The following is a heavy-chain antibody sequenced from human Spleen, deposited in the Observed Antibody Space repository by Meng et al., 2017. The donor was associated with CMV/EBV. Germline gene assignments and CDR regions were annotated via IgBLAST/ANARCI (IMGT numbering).Heavy chain of an antibody. D-gene: IGHD2-15*01. Sequence: GSLRLSCATSGFTFTSYAMYWVRQAPGKGLEWVSSISYDGSLKYYADSVKGRFTFSRDNSNNTLYLQMDSLTAEDTAVYYCAREGLVVGVFGSWGQGTLVTVSS. CDR1: GFTFTSYA. CDR2: ISYDGSLK. CDR3: AREGLVVGVFGS. V-gene: IGHV3-30*04. J-gene: IGHJ4*02.